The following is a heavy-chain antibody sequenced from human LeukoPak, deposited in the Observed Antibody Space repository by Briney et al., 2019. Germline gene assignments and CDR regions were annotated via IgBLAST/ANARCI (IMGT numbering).Heavy chain of an antibody. CDR2: ISSSGRYM. Sequence: GGSLRLSCAVSGFTFRSFSMNWVRQAPGKGLEWVSAISSSGRYMYYADSVKGRFTISRDNANNSLYLQMDSLRAEDTAVYYCAKDVRSDYFDYWGQGTLVTVSS. CDR1: GFTFRSFS. J-gene: IGHJ4*02. CDR3: AKDVRSDYFDY. V-gene: IGHV3-21*01.